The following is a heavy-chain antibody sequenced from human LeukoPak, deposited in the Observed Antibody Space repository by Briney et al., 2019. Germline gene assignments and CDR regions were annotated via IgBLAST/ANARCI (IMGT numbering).Heavy chain of an antibody. Sequence: SVKVSCKASGGTFSSYAISWVRQAPGQGLEWMGRIIPILGIANYAQKFQGRVTITADKSTSTAYMELSSLRSEDTAVYYCARELRYVWGSYSFDYWGQGTLVTVSS. CDR1: GGTFSSYA. D-gene: IGHD3-16*01. CDR2: IIPILGIA. V-gene: IGHV1-69*04. J-gene: IGHJ4*02. CDR3: ARELRYVWGSYSFDY.